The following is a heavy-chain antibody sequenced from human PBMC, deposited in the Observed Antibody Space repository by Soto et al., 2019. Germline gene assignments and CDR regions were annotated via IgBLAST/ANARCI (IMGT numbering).Heavy chain of an antibody. CDR1: GGSLSSKKYY. CDR2: IYYSGST. CDR3: ARQSAVAGNWFDP. D-gene: IGHD6-19*01. J-gene: IGHJ5*02. Sequence: XALSRHCVDFGGSLSSKKYYWGSIRQPPGKGLEWIGSIYYSGSTYYNPSLKSRVTISVDTSKNQFSLKLSSVNAADTAVYYCARQSAVAGNWFDPWGQGTLVTVSS. V-gene: IGHV4-39*01.